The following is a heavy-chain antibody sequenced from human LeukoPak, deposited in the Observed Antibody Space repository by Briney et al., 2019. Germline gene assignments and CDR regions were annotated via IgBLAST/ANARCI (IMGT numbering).Heavy chain of an antibody. V-gene: IGHV1-8*02. Sequence: ASVKVSCKASGYTFTGYYMHWVRQAPGQGLEWMGWINPNSGNTGYAQKFQGRVTMTRNTSISTAYMELSSLRSEDTAVYYCASLAGYSSGWQIDYWGQGTLVTVSS. CDR1: GYTFTGYY. CDR2: INPNSGNT. J-gene: IGHJ4*02. CDR3: ASLAGYSSGWQIDY. D-gene: IGHD6-19*01.